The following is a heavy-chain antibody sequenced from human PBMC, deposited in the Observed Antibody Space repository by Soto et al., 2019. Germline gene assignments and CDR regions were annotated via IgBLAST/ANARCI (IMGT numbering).Heavy chain of an antibody. CDR2: IWYDGSNK. CDR3: ARDGDQTYYDFWSGLGYYMDV. J-gene: IGHJ6*03. Sequence: GGSLRLSCAASGFTLSSYGMHWVRQAPGKGLEWVAVIWYDGSNKYYADSVKGRFTISRDNSKNTLYLQMNSLRAEDTAVYYCARDGDQTYYDFWSGLGYYMDVWGKGTTVTVSS. CDR1: GFTLSSYG. D-gene: IGHD3-3*01. V-gene: IGHV3-33*01.